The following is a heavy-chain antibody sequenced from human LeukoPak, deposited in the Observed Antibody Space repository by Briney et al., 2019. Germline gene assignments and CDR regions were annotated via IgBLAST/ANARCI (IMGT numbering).Heavy chain of an antibody. CDR1: GFTFSGSA. V-gene: IGHV3-73*01. CDR2: IRSKASNYAT. CDR3: TVNYCTGDNCYML. D-gene: IGHD2-15*01. Sequence: PGGSLRLSCAASGFTFSGSALHWVRQAAGKGLEWVGRIRSKASNYATAYGVSVKGRFTISRDDSKNMAYLQMNSLKTEDTAVYYCTVNYCTGDNCYMLWGQGTLVTVSS. J-gene: IGHJ4*02.